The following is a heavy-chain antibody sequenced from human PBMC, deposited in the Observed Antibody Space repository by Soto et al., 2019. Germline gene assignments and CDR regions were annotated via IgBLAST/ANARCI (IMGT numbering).Heavy chain of an antibody. CDR3: AKGASPTGILEVDV. CDR1: GFTFRSYA. Sequence: GGSLRLSCAASGFTFRSYAMTWVRQAPGKGLEWVSSISGNGDSTWYADSVKGRFTLSRDNSRNTLYLQMNSLRAEDTAVYHCAKGASPTGILEVDVWGQGATVTVSS. D-gene: IGHD1-1*01. V-gene: IGHV3-23*01. CDR2: ISGNGDST. J-gene: IGHJ6*02.